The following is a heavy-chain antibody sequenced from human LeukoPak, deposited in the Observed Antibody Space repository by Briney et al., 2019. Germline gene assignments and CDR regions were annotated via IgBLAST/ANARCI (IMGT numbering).Heavy chain of an antibody. CDR3: ARDRPGYPNYYYYGMDV. V-gene: IGHV4-59*01. J-gene: IGHJ6*02. CDR1: GGSFSGYY. CDR2: IYYSGST. Sequence: SETLSLTCAVYGGSFSGYYWSWIRQPPGKGLQRIGYIYYSGSTNYNPSLKSRVTISVDTSKNQFSLKLSSVTAADTAVYYCARDRPGYPNYYYYGMDVWGQGTTVTVSS. D-gene: IGHD3-9*01.